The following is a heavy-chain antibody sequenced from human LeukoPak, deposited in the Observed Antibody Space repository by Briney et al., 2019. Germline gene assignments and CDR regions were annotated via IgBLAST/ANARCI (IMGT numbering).Heavy chain of an antibody. D-gene: IGHD5-18*01. CDR2: INHSGST. J-gene: IGHJ6*02. Sequence: SETLSLTCAVYGGSFSGYYWSWIRQPPGKGLEWIGEINHSGSTNYNPSLKSRVTISVDTSKNQFSLKLSSVTAADTAVYYCARGRIQLWSGYYYGMDVWGQGTTVTVSS. CDR3: ARGRIQLWSGYYYGMDV. CDR1: GGSFSGYY. V-gene: IGHV4-34*01.